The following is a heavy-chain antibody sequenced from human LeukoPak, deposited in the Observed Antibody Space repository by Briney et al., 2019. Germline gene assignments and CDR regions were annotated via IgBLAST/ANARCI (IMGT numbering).Heavy chain of an antibody. J-gene: IGHJ4*02. CDR1: GGSISSYY. V-gene: IGHV4-59*08. CDR3: ARGGSYYSYYFDY. Sequence: PSETLSLTCTVSGGSISSYYWSWIRQPPGKGLEWIGYIYYSGSTNYNPSLKSRVTISVDTSKNQFSLKLSSVTAADTAVYYCARGGSYYSYYFDYWGQGTLVTVSS. D-gene: IGHD1-26*01. CDR2: IYYSGST.